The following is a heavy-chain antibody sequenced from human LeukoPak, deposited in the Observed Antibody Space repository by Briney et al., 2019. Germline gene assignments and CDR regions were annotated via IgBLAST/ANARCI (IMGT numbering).Heavy chain of an antibody. J-gene: IGHJ5*02. V-gene: IGHV3-74*01. CDR1: GFTFSSYW. Sequence: GGSLRLSCAASGFTFSSYWMHWIRQAPGKGLVWVSRIKSDGSSTTYADSVKGRFTISRDNAKNTLYLQMNSLRAEDTAVYYCARGGDCPTGSWGQGTLVTVSS. D-gene: IGHD2-21*02. CDR3: ARGGDCPTGS. CDR2: IKSDGSST.